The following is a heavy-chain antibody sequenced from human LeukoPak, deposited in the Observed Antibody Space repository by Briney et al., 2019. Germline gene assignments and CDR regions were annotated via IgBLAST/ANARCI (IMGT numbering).Heavy chain of an antibody. CDR1: GYTFTGYY. V-gene: IGHV1-2*02. Sequence: ASVTVSCTASGYTFTGYYMHWVRQAPGQGLEWMGWINPNSGGTNYAQKFQGRVTMTRDTSISTAYMELSRLRSDDTAVYYCARDVYCSSTSCYPFDYWGQGTLVTVSS. J-gene: IGHJ4*02. CDR3: ARDVYCSSTSCYPFDY. CDR2: INPNSGGT. D-gene: IGHD2-2*01.